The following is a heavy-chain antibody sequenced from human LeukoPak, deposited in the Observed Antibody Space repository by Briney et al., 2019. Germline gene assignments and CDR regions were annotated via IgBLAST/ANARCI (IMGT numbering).Heavy chain of an antibody. J-gene: IGHJ4*02. Sequence: KPSETLSLTCTVSGGSISSSSYYWGWIRQPPGKGLEWIGSIYHSGSTYYNPSLKSRVTISVDTSKNQFSLKLSSVTAADTAVYYCARLWFGDYYFDYWGQGTLVTVSS. CDR2: IYHSGST. CDR1: GGSISSSSYY. D-gene: IGHD3-10*01. CDR3: ARLWFGDYYFDY. V-gene: IGHV4-39*07.